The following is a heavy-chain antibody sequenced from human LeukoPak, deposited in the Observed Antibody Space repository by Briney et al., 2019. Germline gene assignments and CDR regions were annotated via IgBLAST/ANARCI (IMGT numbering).Heavy chain of an antibody. CDR2: IYYSGST. CDR1: GGSISSYY. J-gene: IGHJ4*02. D-gene: IGHD5-18*01. Sequence: SETLSLTCTVSGGSISSYYWNWIRQPPGKGLEWIGDIYYSGSTNYNPSLKSRVTMSVDTSKNQSPLELSSVTAADTAVYFCAGDSYGTDYWGQGTLVTVSS. V-gene: IGHV4-59*01. CDR3: AGDSYGTDY.